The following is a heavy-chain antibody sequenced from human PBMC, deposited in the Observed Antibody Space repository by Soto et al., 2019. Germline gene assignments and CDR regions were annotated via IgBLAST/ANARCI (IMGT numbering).Heavy chain of an antibody. CDR1: GGTFSCYA. CDR2: IIPIFGTA. V-gene: IGHV1-69*13. J-gene: IGHJ6*02. D-gene: IGHD2-2*01. Sequence: SSVKVSCKASGGTFSCYAISWVRQAPGQGLEWMGGIIPIFGTANYAQKFQGRVTITADESTSTAYMELSSLRSEDTAVYYCAREVRIVVVPAAHYYYYYGMDVWGQGSTVTV. CDR3: AREVRIVVVPAAHYYYYYGMDV.